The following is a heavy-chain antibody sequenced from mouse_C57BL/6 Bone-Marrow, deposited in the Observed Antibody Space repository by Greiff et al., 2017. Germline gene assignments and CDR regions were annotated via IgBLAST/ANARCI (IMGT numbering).Heavy chain of an antibody. D-gene: IGHD3-2*01. J-gene: IGHJ2*01. CDR2: ISSGGSYT. CDR3: ARHERQLGY. CDR1: GFTFSSYG. Sequence: EVMLVESGGDLVKPGGSLKLSCAASGFTFSSYGMSWVRQTPDKRLEWVATISSGGSYTYYPDSVKGRFTFSRDNAKNTLYLQMSSLKSEDTAMYYCARHERQLGYGGQGTTLTVSS. V-gene: IGHV5-6*02.